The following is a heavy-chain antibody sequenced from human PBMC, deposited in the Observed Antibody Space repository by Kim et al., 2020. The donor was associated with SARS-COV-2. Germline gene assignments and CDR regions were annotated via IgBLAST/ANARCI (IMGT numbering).Heavy chain of an antibody. J-gene: IGHJ3*02. V-gene: IGHV3-9*01. Sequence: GGSLRLSCEASGFNFGDSAIHWVRQAPGQALEWVSGISWASVSFFSAYSVKGRLTISRDTANTFLYLQMNILAADDTAFYSCVVRYHTPVTTGWPFDI. CDR1: GFNFGDSA. D-gene: IGHD1-1*01. CDR2: ISWASVSF. CDR3: VVRYHTPVTTGWPFDI.